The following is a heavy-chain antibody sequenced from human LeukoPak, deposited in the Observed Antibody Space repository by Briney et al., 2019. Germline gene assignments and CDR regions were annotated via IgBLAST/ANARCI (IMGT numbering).Heavy chain of an antibody. Sequence: PSETLSLTCTVSSGSIRSSSYYWGWIRQPPGKGLEWIGSIFYSGSTYYNPSLKSRVTMSVDTSKNQFSLKLSSVTAADTAVYYCATASFYFQYWGQGTLVTVSS. J-gene: IGHJ1*01. CDR3: ATASFYFQY. CDR1: SGSIRSSSYY. V-gene: IGHV4-39*01. CDR2: IFYSGST. D-gene: IGHD1-14*01.